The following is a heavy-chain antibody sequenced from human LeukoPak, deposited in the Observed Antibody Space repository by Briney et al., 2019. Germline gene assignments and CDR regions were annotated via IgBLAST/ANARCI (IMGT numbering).Heavy chain of an antibody. J-gene: IGHJ4*02. D-gene: IGHD2-21*01. V-gene: IGHV3-48*01. CDR1: GFTFSSYS. Sequence: GGSLRLSCAASGFTFSSYSMNWVRQAPRKGLEWVSFIGTNSRTTYYGDSVKGRFTISRDNAKNSLYLQMDSLRAEDTAVYYCAKDFLIDPLWGQGTLVTVSS. CDR2: IGTNSRTT. CDR3: AKDFLIDPL.